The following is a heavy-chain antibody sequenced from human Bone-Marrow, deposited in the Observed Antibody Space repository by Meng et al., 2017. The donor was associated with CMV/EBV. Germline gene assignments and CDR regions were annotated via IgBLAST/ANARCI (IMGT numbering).Heavy chain of an antibody. Sequence: GESLKISCVTSGFTFSGYGMHWVRQAPGKRLEWVAFIRFDGTNTYYSDSVKGRFTISRDNSKNTLYLQMNSLRAEDTAVYYCARGRRGRNYYYGMDVWGQGTTVAFSS. CDR2: IRFDGTNT. CDR1: GFTFSGYG. CDR3: ARGRRGRNYYYGMDV. D-gene: IGHD2-15*01. V-gene: IGHV3-30*02. J-gene: IGHJ6*02.